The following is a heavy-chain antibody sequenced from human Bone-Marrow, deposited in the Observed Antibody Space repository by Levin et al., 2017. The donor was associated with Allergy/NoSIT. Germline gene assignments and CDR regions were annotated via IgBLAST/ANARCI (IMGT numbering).Heavy chain of an antibody. D-gene: IGHD6-19*01. Sequence: SCEASGFTFSSYGMHWVRQAPGKGLEWVAVIWYDGSDKYYVDSVKGRFTISRDNSKKTLYLQMNSLRAEDTAVYYCAKAVAGTGTPHLWGQGTLVTVSS. V-gene: IGHV3-33*06. J-gene: IGHJ4*02. CDR1: GFTFSSYG. CDR2: IWYDGSDK. CDR3: AKAVAGTGTPHL.